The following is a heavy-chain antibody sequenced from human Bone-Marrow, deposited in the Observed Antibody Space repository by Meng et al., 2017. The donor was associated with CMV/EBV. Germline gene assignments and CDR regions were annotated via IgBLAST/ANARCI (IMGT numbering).Heavy chain of an antibody. CDR1: GYTFTSYD. D-gene: IGHD2-15*01. J-gene: IGHJ5*02. CDR3: AGRGTGILSTSFDT. CDR2: MNPKSGNT. Sequence: ASVKVSCKASGYTFTSYDINWVRQATGQGLEWMGWMNPKSGNTGDAQKFQGRVTITSNTAISTAYMELSSLRSEDTAVYYCAGRGTGILSTSFDTWGQGTLVTVSS. V-gene: IGHV1-8*03.